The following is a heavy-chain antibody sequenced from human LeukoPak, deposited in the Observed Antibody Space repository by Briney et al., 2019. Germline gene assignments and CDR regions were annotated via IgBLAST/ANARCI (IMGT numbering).Heavy chain of an antibody. Sequence: SETLSLTCAVYGGSFSGYYWSWIRQPPGKGLEWIGEINHSGSTNYNPSLKSRVTISVDTSKNQFSLKLSSVTAADTSVYYCGRGGYLYCSSTSCYTGTLRYWGQGTLVTVSS. CDR2: INHSGST. D-gene: IGHD2-2*02. J-gene: IGHJ4*02. CDR1: GGSFSGYY. CDR3: GRGGYLYCSSTSCYTGTLRY. V-gene: IGHV4-34*01.